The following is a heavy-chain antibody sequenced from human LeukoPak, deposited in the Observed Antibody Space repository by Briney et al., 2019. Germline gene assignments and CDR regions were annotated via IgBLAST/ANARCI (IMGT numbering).Heavy chain of an antibody. J-gene: IGHJ4*02. CDR1: GYTFTSYY. CDR3: ARGPEVPAAIPSNFDY. Sequence: WASVKVSCKASGYTFTSYYMHWVRQAPGQGLEWMGIINPSGGSTSYAQKFQGRVTMTRDTSTSTVYMELSSLRSEDTAVYYCARGPEVPAAIPSNFDYWGQGTLVTVSS. V-gene: IGHV1-46*01. D-gene: IGHD2-2*01. CDR2: INPSGGST.